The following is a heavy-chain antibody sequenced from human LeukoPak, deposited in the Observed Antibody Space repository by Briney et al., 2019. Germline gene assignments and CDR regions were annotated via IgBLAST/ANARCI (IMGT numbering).Heavy chain of an antibody. V-gene: IGHV1-18*04. D-gene: IGHD3-3*01. CDR2: ISAYNGNT. Sequence: ASVKVSCKASGYTFTGYYMHWVRQAPGQGLEWMGWISAYNGNTNYAQKLQGRVTMTTDTSTSTAYMELRSLRSDDTAVYYCARVSGYRPNWFDPWGQGTLVTVSS. CDR1: GYTFTGYY. J-gene: IGHJ5*02. CDR3: ARVSGYRPNWFDP.